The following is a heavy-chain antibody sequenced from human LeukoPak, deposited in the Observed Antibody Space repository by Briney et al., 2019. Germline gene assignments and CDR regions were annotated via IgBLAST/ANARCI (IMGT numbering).Heavy chain of an antibody. CDR2: IYPGDSDT. V-gene: IGHV5-51*01. J-gene: IGHJ4*02. CDR3: GTATGYSYGHMY. Sequence: GESLKISCKGSGYSFTNYWIGWVRRMSGKGLEWMGIIYPGDSDTRYSPSFQGQVTISADKSISTAYLQWSSLKTSDTAMYYCGTATGYSYGHMYWGQGTLVIVSS. CDR1: GYSFTNYW. D-gene: IGHD5-18*01.